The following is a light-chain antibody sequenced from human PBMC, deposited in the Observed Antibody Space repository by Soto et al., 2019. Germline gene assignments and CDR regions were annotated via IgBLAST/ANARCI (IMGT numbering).Light chain of an antibody. CDR2: EVS. Sequence: QSALTQPPSASGSPGQSVTISCTGTSSDVGAYNYVSWYQQLPGKAPKLIIYEVSKRPSGVPDRFSGSKSGNTASLTVSGLQAEDEADFYCPSYEATYSFFYVFGTGTRATAL. CDR3: PSYEATYSFFYV. J-gene: IGLJ1*01. V-gene: IGLV2-8*01. CDR1: SSDVGAYNY.